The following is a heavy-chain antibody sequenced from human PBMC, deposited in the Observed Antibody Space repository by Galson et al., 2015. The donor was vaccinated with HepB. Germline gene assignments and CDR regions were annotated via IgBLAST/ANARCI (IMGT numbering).Heavy chain of an antibody. CDR3: ARARVAATLDDAFDI. CDR1: GYSFTSYW. V-gene: IGHV5-51*01. Sequence: QSGAEVKKPGESLKISCKGSGYSFTSYWIGWVRQMPGKGLEWMGIIYPGDSDTRYSPSFQGQVTISADKSISTAYLQWSSLKASDTAMYYCARARVAATLDDAFDIWGQGTMVTVSS. CDR2: IYPGDSDT. D-gene: IGHD2-15*01. J-gene: IGHJ3*02.